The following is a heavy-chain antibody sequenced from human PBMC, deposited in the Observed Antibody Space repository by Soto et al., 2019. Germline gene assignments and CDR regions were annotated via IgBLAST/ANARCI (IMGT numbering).Heavy chain of an antibody. CDR3: ARVMVPWAPTLDYFDS. CDR2: ISAYNGNT. J-gene: IGHJ4*02. D-gene: IGHD3-10*01. V-gene: IGHV1-18*01. Sequence: ASVKVSCKASGYTVTSYGISWVRQAPGQGLEWMGWISAYNGNTNYAQKLQGRVTMTTDTSTSTAYMELRSLRSDDTAVYYCARVMVPWAPTLDYFDSRGQRTPVTVSS. CDR1: GYTVTSYG.